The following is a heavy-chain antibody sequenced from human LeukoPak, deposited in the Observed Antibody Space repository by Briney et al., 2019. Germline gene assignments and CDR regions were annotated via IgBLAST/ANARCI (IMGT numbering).Heavy chain of an antibody. D-gene: IGHD2-2*01. CDR3: ARLLLGYCSSTSCSFQYFQH. Sequence: AASVNVSCKASGGTFSSYAISWVRQPPGKGLDCMGGIIHIFGTANYAQKFQGRDTITADESSSTAYMELSSLRSEDTAVYYCARLLLGYCSSTSCSFQYFQHWGQGTLVTVSS. CDR1: GGTFSSYA. CDR2: IIHIFGTA. V-gene: IGHV1-69*13. J-gene: IGHJ1*01.